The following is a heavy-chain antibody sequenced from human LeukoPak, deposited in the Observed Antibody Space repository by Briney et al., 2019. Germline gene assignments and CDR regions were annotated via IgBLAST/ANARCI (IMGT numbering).Heavy chain of an antibody. V-gene: IGHV4-4*09. CDR2: IYSSGNT. CDR3: ARVVRGGVFDH. Sequence: SETLSLTCSVSGGSISSFYWNWIRQPPGKGLEWIGDIYSSGNTNYSPSLQSRVTISVDTSKNQFSLQLSSVTAADTAVYYCARVVRGGVFDHWGREPWSPSPQ. D-gene: IGHD3-10*02. J-gene: IGHJ4*02. CDR1: GGSISSFY.